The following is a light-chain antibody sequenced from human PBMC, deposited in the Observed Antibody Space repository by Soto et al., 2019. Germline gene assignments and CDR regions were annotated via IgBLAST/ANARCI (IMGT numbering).Light chain of an antibody. J-gene: IGLJ1*01. Sequence: QAVLTQPPSASGSPGQSVAISCNGTSSDVGGYNYVSWYQQHPGKAPKLMIYEVNKRPSGVPDRFSGSKSGNTASLTVSGLQAEDEADYYCSSYAGSSNVFGTGTKVT. CDR3: SSYAGSSNV. CDR1: SSDVGGYNY. CDR2: EVN. V-gene: IGLV2-8*01.